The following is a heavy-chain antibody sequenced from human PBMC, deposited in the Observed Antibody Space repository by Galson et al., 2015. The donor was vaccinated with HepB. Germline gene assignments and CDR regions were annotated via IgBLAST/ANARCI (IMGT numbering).Heavy chain of an antibody. V-gene: IGHV3-11*01. CDR2: ISNSGTTT. D-gene: IGHD1-26*01. Sequence: SLRLSCAASGFTFSDYYMTWIRQAPGKGLEWVSYISNSGTTTYYADSVKGRFTISRDNAKNSLYLLMNSLGAEDTAMYYCAREGSGSYSFGAFDYWGQGTLVTVSS. CDR3: AREGSGSYSFGAFDY. CDR1: GFTFSDYY. J-gene: IGHJ4*02.